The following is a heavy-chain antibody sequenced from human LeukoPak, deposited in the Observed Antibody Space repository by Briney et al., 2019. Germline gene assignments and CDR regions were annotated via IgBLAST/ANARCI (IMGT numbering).Heavy chain of an antibody. CDR1: GYTFTSYG. D-gene: IGHD7-27*01. CDR3: ARDLRSYNWGSAQRFIYY. V-gene: IGHV1-18*01. J-gene: IGHJ4*02. Sequence: GASVKVSCKASGYTFTSYGISWVRQAPGQGLEWMGWISAYNGNTNYAQKLQGRVTMTTDTSTSTAYMELRSLRSDDTAVYYCARDLRSYNWGSAQRFIYYWGQGTLVTVSS. CDR2: ISAYNGNT.